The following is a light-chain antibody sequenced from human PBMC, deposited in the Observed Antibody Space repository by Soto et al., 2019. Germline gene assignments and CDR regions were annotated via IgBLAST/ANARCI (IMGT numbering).Light chain of an antibody. CDR1: FSNIGTKY. V-gene: IGLV1-47*01. J-gene: IGLJ3*02. CDR2: RND. Sequence: QAVVTQPPSASGTPGQTVTISCSGSFSNIGTKYVFWYQQLPGTAPKLLIYRNDQRPSGVPDRFSGSKSDTSASLAISGLRSEDDGDYYCATWSDSLRGWVFGGGTKVTVL. CDR3: ATWSDSLRGWV.